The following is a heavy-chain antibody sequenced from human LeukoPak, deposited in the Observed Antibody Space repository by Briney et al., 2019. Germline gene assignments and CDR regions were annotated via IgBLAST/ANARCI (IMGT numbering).Heavy chain of an antibody. D-gene: IGHD1-26*01. V-gene: IGHV3-48*03. CDR2: ISNSGDIR. Sequence: PGGSLRLFCVVSGFSFSDYEMAWVRQAPGMGLEWISYISNSGDIRRYADAVKGRFAISRDNAKNSVSLQMNSLRADDTGLYFCACGPQYSGSYGDWSQGTLVTVSS. J-gene: IGHJ4*02. CDR1: GFSFSDYE. CDR3: ACGPQYSGSYGD.